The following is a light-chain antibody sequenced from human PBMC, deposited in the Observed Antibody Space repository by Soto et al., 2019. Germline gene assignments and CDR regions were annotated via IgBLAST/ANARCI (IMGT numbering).Light chain of an antibody. CDR1: QSVTNSF. V-gene: IGKV3-20*01. Sequence: EIVLTQSPGTLSLSPGERATLSCRASQSVTNSFLAWYQQKPGQAPRLLIYGASSRATGIPVRFSGSGSGIDFTLTISRLEPEDFAVYYCQQYGSSPLYTFGQGTKLEI. CDR3: QQYGSSPLYT. J-gene: IGKJ2*01. CDR2: GAS.